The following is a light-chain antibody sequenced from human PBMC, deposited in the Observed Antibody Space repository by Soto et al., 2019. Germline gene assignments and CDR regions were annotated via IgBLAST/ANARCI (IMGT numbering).Light chain of an antibody. CDR1: ESVSTN. CDR3: QQYNKWPRT. V-gene: IGKV3-15*01. Sequence: EIEMTQSPATLSLAPGERVTPSCRASESVSTNLAWYQQKAGQAPRLLIYAASTRATGIPARFSGSGSGTEFTLTISSLQSEDFAVYNCQQYNKWPRTFGQGTKVDIK. J-gene: IGKJ2*01. CDR2: AAS.